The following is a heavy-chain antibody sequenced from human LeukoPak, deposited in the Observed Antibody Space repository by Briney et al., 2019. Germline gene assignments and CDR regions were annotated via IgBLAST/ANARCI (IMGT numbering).Heavy chain of an antibody. CDR2: IYYSGST. V-gene: IGHV4-59*08. D-gene: IGHD3-10*01. CDR1: GGSISSYY. CDR3: ARHVGNSGSGSYLTYFDY. Sequence: ASETLSLTCTVSGGSISSYYWSWIRQPPGKGLEWIGHIYYSGSTHYNPPLKSRVTISVDTSKNQFSLKLSSVTAADTAVYYCARHVGNSGSGSYLTYFDYWGQGTLVTVSS. J-gene: IGHJ4*02.